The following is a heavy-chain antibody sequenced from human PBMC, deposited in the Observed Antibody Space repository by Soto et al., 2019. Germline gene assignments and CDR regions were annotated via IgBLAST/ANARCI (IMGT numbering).Heavy chain of an antibody. J-gene: IGHJ4*02. CDR1: GDTFSGYP. CDR3: ARDGGFGELKY. CDR2: IIPVFGTT. V-gene: IGHV1-69*18. Sequence: QVQLVQSGAELKKPGSSVKVSCKASGDTFSGYPINWVRQAPGEGLEWMGRIIPVFGTTNDAQRFEVRVTVTADESTNTAYMELRGVLSEDPAVYYCARDGGFGELKYWGEGTLVTVSS. D-gene: IGHD3-10*01.